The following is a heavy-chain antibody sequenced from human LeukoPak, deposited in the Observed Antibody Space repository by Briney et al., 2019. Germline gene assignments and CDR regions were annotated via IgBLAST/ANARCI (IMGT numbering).Heavy chain of an antibody. V-gene: IGHV1-2*02. CDR1: GYTFTGYY. Sequence: ASVKASCKASGYTFTGYYMHWVRQAPGQGLEWMGWINPNSGGTNYAQKFQGRVTMTRDTSISTAYMELNRLRSDDTAVYYCARSQQKHSRIAAAGNVYGYWGQGTLVTVSS. J-gene: IGHJ4*02. CDR3: ARSQQKHSRIAAAGNVYGY. CDR2: INPNSGGT. D-gene: IGHD6-13*01.